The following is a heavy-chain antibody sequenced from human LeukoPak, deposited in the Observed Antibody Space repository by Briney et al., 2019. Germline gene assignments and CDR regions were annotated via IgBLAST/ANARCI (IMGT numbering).Heavy chain of an antibody. D-gene: IGHD1-14*01. CDR3: AKDWSGSDYFDY. CDR2: ISASGAGT. J-gene: IGHJ4*02. Sequence: GGSLRLSCAASGVTFNTYAMSWVRQAPGKGLEWVSSISASGAGTYYADSVKGRFTISRDNSENTVYLQMNSLRAEDTAKYYCAKDWSGSDYFDYWGQGTLVTVSS. CDR1: GVTFNTYA. V-gene: IGHV3-23*01.